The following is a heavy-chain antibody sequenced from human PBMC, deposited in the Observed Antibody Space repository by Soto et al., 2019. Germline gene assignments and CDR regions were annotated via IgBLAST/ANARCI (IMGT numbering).Heavy chain of an antibody. J-gene: IGHJ6*02. D-gene: IGHD4-17*01. CDR2: ISGSGGSP. CDR3: ANCYGDGLYGMDV. CDR1: GFTFSSYA. V-gene: IGHV3-23*01. Sequence: PGGSLRLSCAASGFTFSSYAMSWARQAPGKGLEWVSAISGSGGSPYYADSVKGRFTISRDNSKNTLYLQMNSLRAEDTAVYYCANCYGDGLYGMDVWGQGSTVTAAS.